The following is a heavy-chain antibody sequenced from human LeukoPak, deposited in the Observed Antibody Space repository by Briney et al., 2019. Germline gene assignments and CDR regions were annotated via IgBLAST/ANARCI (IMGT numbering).Heavy chain of an antibody. Sequence: SETLSLTCTVSGGSISSYYWSWIRQPPGKGLEWIGYIYYSGRTNYNPSLKSRVAISVNTSKNQFSLKLSSVTAADTAVYYCARSKYGGPDYWGQGTLVTVSS. J-gene: IGHJ4*02. D-gene: IGHD3-10*02. CDR2: IYYSGRT. CDR1: GGSISSYY. CDR3: ARSKYGGPDY. V-gene: IGHV4-59*01.